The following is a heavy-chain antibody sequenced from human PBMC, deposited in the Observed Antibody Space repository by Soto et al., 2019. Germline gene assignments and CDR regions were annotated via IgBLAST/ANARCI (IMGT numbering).Heavy chain of an antibody. Sequence: QVQLVQSGAEVKKPGSSVKVSCKASGGTFSSYAISWVRQAPGQGLEWMGGIIPIFGTANYAQKFQGRVTITADESTSTAYMELSSLRSEDTAVYYCARRGYCSGGSCYGPYYYGMDAWGQGTTVTVSS. CDR3: ARRGYCSGGSCYGPYYYGMDA. D-gene: IGHD2-15*01. V-gene: IGHV1-69*01. J-gene: IGHJ6*02. CDR1: GGTFSSYA. CDR2: IIPIFGTA.